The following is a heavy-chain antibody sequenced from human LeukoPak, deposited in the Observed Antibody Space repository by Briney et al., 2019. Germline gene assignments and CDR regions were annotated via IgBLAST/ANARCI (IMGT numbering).Heavy chain of an antibody. V-gene: IGHV1-2*02. CDR2: IDPNSGGT. CDR3: ARGYYDRGSLYYFDY. D-gene: IGHD3-22*01. Sequence: ASVKVSCKTSGYTFTGYYMHWVGQAPGQGLEWMGWIDPNSGGTNYAQKFQGRVTMTRDTSIGTAYMELSGLTSDDTAVYYCARGYYDRGSLYYFDYWGQGTLVTVSS. J-gene: IGHJ4*02. CDR1: GYTFTGYY.